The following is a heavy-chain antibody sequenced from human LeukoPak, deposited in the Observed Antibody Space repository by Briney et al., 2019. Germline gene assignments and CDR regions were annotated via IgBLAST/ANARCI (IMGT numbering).Heavy chain of an antibody. Sequence: GGSLRLSCAASGFTFSRYSMTWVRQAPGKGLEWVSYISSRRSNIYYADSVKGRFTISRDNAKNSLYLQMNSLRDEYTAVYYCARSLAAGFDIWGQGTMVSVSS. D-gene: IGHD6-25*01. CDR3: ARSLAAGFDI. CDR2: ISSRRSNI. V-gene: IGHV3-48*02. CDR1: GFTFSRYS. J-gene: IGHJ3*02.